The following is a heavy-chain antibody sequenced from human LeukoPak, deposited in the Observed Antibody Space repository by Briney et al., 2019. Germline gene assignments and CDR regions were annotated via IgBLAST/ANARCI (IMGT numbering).Heavy chain of an antibody. CDR1: GGSFSGYY. CDR3: ARIRRPHNWFDP. CDR2: INHSGST. Sequence: PSETLSLTRAVYGGSFSGYYWSWIRQRPGKGLEWIGEINHSGSTNYNPSLKSRVTISVDTSKNQFSLKLSSVTAADTAVYYCARIRRPHNWFDPWGQGTLVTVSS. V-gene: IGHV4-34*01. D-gene: IGHD3-3*02. J-gene: IGHJ5*02.